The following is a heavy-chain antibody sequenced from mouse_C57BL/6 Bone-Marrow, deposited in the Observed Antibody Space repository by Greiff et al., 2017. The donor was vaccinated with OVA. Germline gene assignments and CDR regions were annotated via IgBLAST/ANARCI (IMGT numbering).Heavy chain of an antibody. CDR2: IAPSDSYI. J-gene: IGHJ2*02. CDR3: AHYGSRLYLHY. Sequence: VQLQQSGAELVRPGTSVKLSCKASGYTFTNYWMHWVKQRPGQGLEWIGVIAPSDSYINYNQKFKGRATLTVDTSSSTAYMHRSSLTDEDSAVYYCAHYGSRLYLHYWGQGTSLTVSS. CDR1: GYTFTNYW. V-gene: IGHV1-59*01. D-gene: IGHD1-1*01.